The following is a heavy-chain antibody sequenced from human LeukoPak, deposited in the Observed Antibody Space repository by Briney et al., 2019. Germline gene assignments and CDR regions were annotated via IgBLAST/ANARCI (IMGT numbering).Heavy chain of an antibody. CDR3: ARRGGSGRSFDY. D-gene: IGHD3-10*01. Sequence: SETLSLTCTVSCASVSSGGYYWSWLRQPPGKALEWIGYIYYSGSTNYNPSLKSRVTISVDTSKNQFSLKVSSVTAADTAVYYCARRGGSGRSFDYWGQGTLVTVSS. CDR1: CASVSSGGYY. CDR2: IYYSGST. V-gene: IGHV4-61*08. J-gene: IGHJ4*02.